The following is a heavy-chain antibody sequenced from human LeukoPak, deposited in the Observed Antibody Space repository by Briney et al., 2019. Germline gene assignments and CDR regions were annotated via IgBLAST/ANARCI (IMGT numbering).Heavy chain of an antibody. CDR2: VNHSGST. CDR3: ARGAGLRYFDWSPPFDY. V-gene: IGHV4-34*01. Sequence: KSSETLSLTCAVYGGSFSGYYWSWIRQPPGKGLEWIGEVNHSGSTNYNPSLKSRVTISVDTSKNQFSLKLSSVTAADTAVYYCARGAGLRYFDWSPPFDYWGQGTLVTVSS. CDR1: GGSFSGYY. D-gene: IGHD3-9*01. J-gene: IGHJ4*02.